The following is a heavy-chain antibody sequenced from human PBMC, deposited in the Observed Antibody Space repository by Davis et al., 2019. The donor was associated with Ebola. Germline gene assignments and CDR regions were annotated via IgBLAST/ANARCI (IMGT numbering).Heavy chain of an antibody. CDR2: IAYTGNT. D-gene: IGHD2-2*01. CDR3: ARGGLVPAALYL. CDR1: GASMTSYY. J-gene: IGHJ3*01. Sequence: PSETLSLTCTVSGASMTSYYWSWIRQPPGKGPEWIGYIAYTGNTIYNPSLKSRVTISGDTSKKQFSLRLSSVTAADTAVYYCARGGLVPAALYLWGQGTMVTVSS. V-gene: IGHV4-59*01.